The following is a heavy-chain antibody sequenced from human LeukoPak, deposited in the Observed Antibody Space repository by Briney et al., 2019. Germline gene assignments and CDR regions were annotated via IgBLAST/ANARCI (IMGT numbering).Heavy chain of an antibody. V-gene: IGHV5-51*01. D-gene: IGHD3-9*01. CDR2: IYPGDSDT. CDR1: GYSFTSYW. Sequence: GESLKISCKGSGYSFTSYWIGWVRQMPGKGLEWMGIIYPGDSDTRYSPSFQGQVTISADKSISTAYLQWSSLKASDTAMYYCARQAGDFDWLLFGASYSGYFDYWGQGTLVTVSS. J-gene: IGHJ4*02. CDR3: ARQAGDFDWLLFGASYSGYFDY.